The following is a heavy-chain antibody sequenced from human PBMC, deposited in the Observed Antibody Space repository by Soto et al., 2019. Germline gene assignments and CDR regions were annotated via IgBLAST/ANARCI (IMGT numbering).Heavy chain of an antibody. CDR2: ISDSGSS. CDR1: GASIKSYY. V-gene: IGHV4-59*01. J-gene: IGHJ2*01. CDR3: ARVWRRGWHFDL. Sequence: QVQLPESGPGLVKPSETLSLICSVSGASIKSYYWSWIRQPPGKGLEWLGYISDSGSSTYRPGLKSRLTMSVDASRNQVALYLTSVTAADTAVYYCARVWRRGWHFDLWGRGTLATVSS. D-gene: IGHD1-1*01.